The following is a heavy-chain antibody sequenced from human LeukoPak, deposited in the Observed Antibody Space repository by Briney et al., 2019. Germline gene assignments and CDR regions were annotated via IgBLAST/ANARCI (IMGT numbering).Heavy chain of an antibody. V-gene: IGHV4-59*08. J-gene: IGHJ4*02. Sequence: SETLSLTCTVSGGSISSYYWSWIRQPPGKGLEWIGYIYYSGSTNYNPSLKSRVTISVDTSKNQFSLKLSSVTAADTAVYYCARHDWAGGSFDYWAREPWSPSPQ. CDR3: ARHDWAGGSFDY. CDR2: IYYSGST. D-gene: IGHD2-21*01. CDR1: GGSISSYY.